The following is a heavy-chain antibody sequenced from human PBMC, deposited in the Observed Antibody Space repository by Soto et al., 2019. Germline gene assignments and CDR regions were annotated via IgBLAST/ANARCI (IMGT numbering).Heavy chain of an antibody. J-gene: IGHJ3*02. V-gene: IGHV1-69*13. CDR1: GGTFSRYA. CDR3: ARDSPRSPGGGNTFDI. CDR2: IIFFFGSV. Sequence: GASVKVSCKTFGGTFSRYAISWVRLAPGQGLEWMGGIIFFFGSVNYAQKFQGGVTITADESTDTAYMELSGLRSEDTAVYYCARDSPRSPGGGNTFDIWGQGTLVTVSS. D-gene: IGHD3-16*01.